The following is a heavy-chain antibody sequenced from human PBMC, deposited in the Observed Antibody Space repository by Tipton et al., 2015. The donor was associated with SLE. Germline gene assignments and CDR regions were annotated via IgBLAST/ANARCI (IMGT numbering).Heavy chain of an antibody. CDR3: ARESLQTGDIDY. D-gene: IGHD7-27*01. V-gene: IGHV3-30-3*01. CDR2: ISYDESNK. CDR1: GFTFSNYA. J-gene: IGHJ4*02. Sequence: SLRLSCAASGFTFSNYAMHWVRQAPGKGLEWVAVISYDESNKYYADSVKGRFTISRDNSKNTLFLQMNSLRAEDTAVYYCARESLQTGDIDYWGQGTLVTVSS.